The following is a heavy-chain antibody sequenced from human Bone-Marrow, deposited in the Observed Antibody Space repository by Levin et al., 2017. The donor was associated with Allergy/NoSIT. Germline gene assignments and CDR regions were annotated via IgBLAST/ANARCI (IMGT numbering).Heavy chain of an antibody. Sequence: GGSLRLSCAASGFTFSSYGMHWVRQAPGKGLEWVAVISYDGSNKYYADSVKGRFTISRDNSKNTLYLQMNSLRAEDTAVYYCAKGDYGDYFYFDYWGQGTLVTVSS. V-gene: IGHV3-30*18. CDR3: AKGDYGDYFYFDY. CDR1: GFTFSSYG. CDR2: ISYDGSNK. D-gene: IGHD4-17*01. J-gene: IGHJ4*02.